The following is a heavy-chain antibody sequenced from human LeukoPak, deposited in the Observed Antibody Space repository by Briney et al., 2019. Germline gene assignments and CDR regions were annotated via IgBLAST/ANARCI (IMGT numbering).Heavy chain of an antibody. J-gene: IGHJ5*02. Sequence: ASVKVSCKTFRYTFTGYYLQWGRRAPGQGLEWMGWINPNSGDTNYAQRFQGRVTLTTDRSISTAYMVLNRLQSDDTAVYYCTRDREGASGCIDPWVQGTLVTVSS. CDR1: RYTFTGYY. CDR3: TRDREGASGCIDP. V-gene: IGHV1-2*02. CDR2: INPNSGDT. D-gene: IGHD3-10*01.